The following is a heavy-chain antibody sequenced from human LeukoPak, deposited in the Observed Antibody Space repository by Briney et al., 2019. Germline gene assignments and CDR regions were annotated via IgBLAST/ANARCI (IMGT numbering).Heavy chain of an antibody. J-gene: IGHJ4*02. V-gene: IGHV1-2*02. CDR3: AGGIGRYSCSFFDY. D-gene: IGHD1-26*01. CDR1: GYTFTDYY. Sequence: GASVKVSCKTSGYTFTDYYIHWVRQAPGQGLEWMGWINPNSGGTNYAQKFQGRVTMTGDTSISTAYMELSRLRSDDTAVYYCAGGIGRYSCSFFDYWGQGTLVTVSS. CDR2: INPNSGGT.